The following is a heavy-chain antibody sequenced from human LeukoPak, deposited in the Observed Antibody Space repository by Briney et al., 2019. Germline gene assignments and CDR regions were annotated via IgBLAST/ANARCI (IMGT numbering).Heavy chain of an antibody. J-gene: IGHJ3*02. V-gene: IGHV4-59*01. CDR3: ARTRPFGAFDI. Sequence: PSETLSLTCTVSGGSISSYYWSWIRQPPGKGLEWIGYIYYSGSTNYNPSLKSRVTISVDTSKNQFSLKLSSVTAADTAVYYCARTRPFGAFDIWGQGTMVTVSS. CDR1: GGSISSYY. CDR2: IYYSGST. D-gene: IGHD3-16*01.